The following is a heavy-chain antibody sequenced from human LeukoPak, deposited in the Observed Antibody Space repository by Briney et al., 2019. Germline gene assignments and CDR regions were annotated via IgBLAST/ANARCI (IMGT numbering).Heavy chain of an antibody. CDR1: GFTVSSNY. CDR2: IYSSGST. CDR3: ASVWGFDY. J-gene: IGHJ4*02. V-gene: IGHV3-53*01. Sequence: GGSLRLSCAASGFTVSSNYMSWVRQAPGRGLEWVSVIYSSGSTYYADSVQGRFTISRDNSKNMLYLQMNSLRAEDTAVYYCASVWGFDYWGQGTLVTVSS. D-gene: IGHD3-16*01.